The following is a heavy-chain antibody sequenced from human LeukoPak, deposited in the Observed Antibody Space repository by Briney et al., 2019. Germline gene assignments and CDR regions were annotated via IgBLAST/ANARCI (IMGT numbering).Heavy chain of an antibody. CDR3: ARDLRAAAGTVSFVSGFDY. D-gene: IGHD6-13*01. Sequence: PGGSLRLSCAASGFTFSSYSMNWVRQAPGKGLEWVSSISSSSSYIFYADSVKGRFTISRDNAKNSLYLQMNSLRAEETAVYYCARDLRAAAGTVSFVSGFDYWGQGTLVTVSS. CDR1: GFTFSSYS. V-gene: IGHV3-21*01. CDR2: ISSSSSYI. J-gene: IGHJ4*02.